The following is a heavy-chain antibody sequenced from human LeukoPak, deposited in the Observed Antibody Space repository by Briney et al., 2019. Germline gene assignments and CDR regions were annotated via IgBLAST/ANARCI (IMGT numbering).Heavy chain of an antibody. CDR1: GFSVSSNH. CDR3: ANHGNHDQTLRYFDWSLYYFDY. D-gene: IGHD3-9*01. CDR2: SYSGGSA. J-gene: IGHJ4*02. Sequence: PGGSLRLSCAASGFSVSSNHMSWVRQAPGKGLEWVSVSYSGGSAYYSDSVKGRFTISRDRSKNTVYLQMNSLRAEDTAVYYCANHGNHDQTLRYFDWSLYYFDYWGQGTLVTVSS. V-gene: IGHV3-66*01.